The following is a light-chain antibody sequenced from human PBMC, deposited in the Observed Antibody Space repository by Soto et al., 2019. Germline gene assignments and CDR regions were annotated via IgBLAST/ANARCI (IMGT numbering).Light chain of an antibody. V-gene: IGKV3-20*01. CDR2: DAS. J-gene: IGKJ3*01. CDR1: QSVSSY. CDR3: QQYGSSPGLIT. Sequence: EIVLTQSPATLSLSPGERATLSCRASQSVSSYLAWYQQKPGQAPRLLIYDASSRATGIPDRFSGSGSGTEFTLTISRLEPEDFAVYYCQQYGSSPGLITFGPGTKVDNK.